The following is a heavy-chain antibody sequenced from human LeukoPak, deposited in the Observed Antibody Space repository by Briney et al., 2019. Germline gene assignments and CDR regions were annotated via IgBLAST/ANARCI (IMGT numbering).Heavy chain of an antibody. J-gene: IGHJ5*02. V-gene: IGHV1-2*06. CDR3: ARSRSHDFWSGYNWFDP. Sequence: ASVRVSCKASGYTFTGYYMHWVRQAPGQGLEWMGRINPNSGGTNYAQKFQGRVTMTRDTSISTAYMELSRLRSDDTAVYYCARSRSHDFWSGYNWFDPWGQGTLVTVSS. CDR2: INPNSGGT. D-gene: IGHD3-3*01. CDR1: GYTFTGYY.